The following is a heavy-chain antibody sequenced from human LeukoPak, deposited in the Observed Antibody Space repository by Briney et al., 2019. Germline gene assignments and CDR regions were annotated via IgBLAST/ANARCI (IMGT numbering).Heavy chain of an antibody. CDR3: ARARYGSGGYFFDF. Sequence: GGSLRLSCAASGFNFNSYWMSWVRQAPGKRLECVANIKQDGSEIYFVDSVKGRFTISRDNAKSSLYLQMNSLRGEDTAVYYCARARYGSGGYFFDFWGQGTLVTVSS. CDR2: IKQDGSEI. V-gene: IGHV3-7*04. CDR1: GFNFNSYW. D-gene: IGHD3-10*01. J-gene: IGHJ4*02.